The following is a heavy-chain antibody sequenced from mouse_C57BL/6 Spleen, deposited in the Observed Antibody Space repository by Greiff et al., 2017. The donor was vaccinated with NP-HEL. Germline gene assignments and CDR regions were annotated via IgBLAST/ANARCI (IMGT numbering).Heavy chain of an antibody. V-gene: IGHV1-15*01. Sequence: QVQLPQSGAELVRPGASVTLSCKASGYTFTDYEMHWVKQTPVHGLEWIGALDPETGGTAYNQKFKGKAILTADKSSSTAYMELRSLTSEDSAVYYCTRRARGFAYWGQGTLVTVSA. J-gene: IGHJ3*01. CDR2: LDPETGGT. CDR1: GYTFTDYE. CDR3: TRRARGFAY. D-gene: IGHD3-1*01.